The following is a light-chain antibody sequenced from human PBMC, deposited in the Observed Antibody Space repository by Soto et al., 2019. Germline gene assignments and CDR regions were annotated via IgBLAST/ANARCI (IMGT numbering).Light chain of an antibody. CDR2: DTS. Sequence: EIVMTQSPATLSVSPGEGATLSCRASQGIGDTLAWYQQKPGQTPRLIIYDTSIRATGVPARSSGSMSGAEGTITISSLKQEDGSVYYCQHSVTWTLTFGGGTKVDIK. J-gene: IGKJ4*01. CDR1: QGIGDT. CDR3: QHSVTWTLT. V-gene: IGKV3-15*01.